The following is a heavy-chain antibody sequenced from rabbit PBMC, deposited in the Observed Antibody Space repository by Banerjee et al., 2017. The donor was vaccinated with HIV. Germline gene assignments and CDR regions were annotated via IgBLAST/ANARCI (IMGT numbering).Heavy chain of an antibody. J-gene: IGHJ4*01. Sequence: QSLEESGGDLVKPGASLTLTCTASGFSFSSYGISWVRQAPGKGLEWIAYIYPDYGSTDYASWVNGRFTISLDNAQNTVFLQMTSLTAADTATYFCARAPYYDDYPFNLWGPGTLVTDS. CDR1: GFSFSSYG. CDR2: IYPDYGST. V-gene: IGHV1S40*01. D-gene: IGHD2-1*01. CDR3: ARAPYYDDYPFNL.